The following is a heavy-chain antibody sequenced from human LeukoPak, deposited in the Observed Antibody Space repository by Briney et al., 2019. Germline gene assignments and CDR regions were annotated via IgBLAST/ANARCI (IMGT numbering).Heavy chain of an antibody. D-gene: IGHD3-3*01. J-gene: IGHJ3*02. V-gene: IGHV3-21*01. CDR3: ARAWRGAFDI. CDR2: ISSSSSYI. Sequence: GGSLRLSCAASGFTFSSYRMNWVRQAPGKGLEWVSSISSSSSYIYYADSVKGRFTISRDNAKNSLYLQMNSLRAEDTAVYYCARAWRGAFDIWGQGTMVTVSS. CDR1: GFTFSSYR.